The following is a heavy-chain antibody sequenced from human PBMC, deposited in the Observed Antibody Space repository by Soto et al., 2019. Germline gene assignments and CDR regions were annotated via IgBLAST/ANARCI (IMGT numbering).Heavy chain of an antibody. Sequence: VQLQESGPGLVKPSETLSLTCTVSGGSISGYYWSWIRQSPGKGLEWIGYIHYSGSTNYNPSLKSRVPXXVXPFXTQLSLKLSSVTAADTAVYYCARGSAAGTTSPFAYWGQGTLVTVSS. CDR2: IHYSGST. D-gene: IGHD6-13*01. V-gene: IGHV4-59*01. CDR1: GGSISGYY. J-gene: IGHJ4*02. CDR3: ARGSAAGTTSPFAY.